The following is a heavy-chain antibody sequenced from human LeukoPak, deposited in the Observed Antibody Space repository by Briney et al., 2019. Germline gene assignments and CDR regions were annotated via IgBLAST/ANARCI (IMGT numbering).Heavy chain of an antibody. J-gene: IGHJ3*02. V-gene: IGHV6-1*01. CDR3: AREFTVVGGVVNAFDI. D-gene: IGHD3-10*01. CDR1: GDSVSSNSAA. Sequence: SQTLSLTCAISGDSVSSNSAAWNWIRQSPSRGLEWLGRTSYRSKWYRDYAVSVKSRITVNPDTSKNQFSLQLNSVTPEDTAVYDCAREFTVVGGVVNAFDIWGQGTMVTVSS. CDR2: TSYRSKWYR.